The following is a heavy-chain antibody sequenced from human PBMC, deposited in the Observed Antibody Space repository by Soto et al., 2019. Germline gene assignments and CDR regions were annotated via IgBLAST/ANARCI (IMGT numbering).Heavy chain of an antibody. V-gene: IGHV4-34*01. CDR3: ARGTYYYGSGSYPYYYYGMDV. D-gene: IGHD3-10*01. CDR1: GGSISRAGYY. Sequence: PSETLSLTCSVSGGSISRAGYYWSWIRQPPGKGLEWIGEINHSGSTNYNPSLKSRVTISVDTSKNQFSLKLSSVTAADTAVYYCARGTYYYGSGSYPYYYYGMDVWGQGTTVTVSS. J-gene: IGHJ6*02. CDR2: INHSGST.